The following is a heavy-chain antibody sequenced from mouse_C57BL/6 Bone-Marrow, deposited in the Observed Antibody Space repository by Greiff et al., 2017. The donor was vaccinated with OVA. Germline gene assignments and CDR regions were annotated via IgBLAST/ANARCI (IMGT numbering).Heavy chain of an antibody. Sequence: DVMLVESGGGLVQPGGSMKLSCVASGFTFSNYWMNWVRQSPEQGLEWVAQIRLKSDNYATHYAESVKGRFTISRDDSNSSVYLQMNNLRAEDTGIYYCTGGTTAYYAMDDWGQGTSVTVSA. V-gene: IGHV6-3*01. CDR1: GFTFSNYW. CDR3: TGGTTAYYAMDD. J-gene: IGHJ4*01. D-gene: IGHD1-2*01. CDR2: IRLKSDNYAT.